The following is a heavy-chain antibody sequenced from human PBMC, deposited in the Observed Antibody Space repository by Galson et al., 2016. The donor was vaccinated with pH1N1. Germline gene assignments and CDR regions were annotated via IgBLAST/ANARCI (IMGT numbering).Heavy chain of an antibody. D-gene: IGHD3-22*01. V-gene: IGHV1-69*13. CDR3: AREDYYDTDLSDWYFDL. J-gene: IGHJ2*01. Sequence: SVKVSCKASGGTFGSYGINWVRQAPGQGLEWMGGIIPIFNTAKYAQNFQGRVTITADESTTTAYMEINSLRSEDTAVYYCAREDYYDTDLSDWYFDLWGRGTLLTVSS. CDR1: GGTFGSYG. CDR2: IIPIFNTA.